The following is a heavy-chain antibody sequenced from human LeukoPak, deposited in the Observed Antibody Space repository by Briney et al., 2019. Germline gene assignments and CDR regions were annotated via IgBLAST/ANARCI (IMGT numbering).Heavy chain of an antibody. CDR2: IYHSGST. Sequence: PSQTLSLNCTVSGYSISSGYYWGWIRQPPGKGLEWIGSIYHSGSTYYNPSLKSRVTISVDTSKNQFSLKLSSVTAADTAVYYCARDYYGSGSYYPRIDYWGQGTLVTVSS. J-gene: IGHJ4*02. D-gene: IGHD3-10*01. CDR1: GYSISSGYY. V-gene: IGHV4-38-2*02. CDR3: ARDYYGSGSYYPRIDY.